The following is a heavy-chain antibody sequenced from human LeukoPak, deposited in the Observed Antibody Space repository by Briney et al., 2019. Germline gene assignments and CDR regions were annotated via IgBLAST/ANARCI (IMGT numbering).Heavy chain of an antibody. Sequence: SETLSLTCAVSGYSISSGYYWDWIRQPPGKGLEWIGSIYHSGSTYYNPSLKSRVTISVDTSKNQFSLKLSSVTAADTAVYYCARLFARNWFDPWGQGTLVTVSS. D-gene: IGHD3-16*01. J-gene: IGHJ5*02. V-gene: IGHV4-38-2*01. CDR1: GYSISSGYY. CDR2: IYHSGST. CDR3: ARLFARNWFDP.